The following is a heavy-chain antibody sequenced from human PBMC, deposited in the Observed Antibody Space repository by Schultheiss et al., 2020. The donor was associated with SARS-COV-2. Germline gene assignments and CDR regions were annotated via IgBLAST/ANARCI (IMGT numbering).Heavy chain of an antibody. D-gene: IGHD4-23*01. V-gene: IGHV3-15*01. J-gene: IGHJ6*02. CDR2: IKSKTDGGTT. CDR3: TTPLITVVTSYYYGMDV. CDR1: GFTFSNAW. Sequence: GESLKISCAASGFTFSNAWMSWVRQAPGKGLEWVGRIKSKTDGGTTDYAAPVKGRFTISRDDSKNTLYLQMNSLKTEDTAVYYCTTPLITVVTSYYYGMDVWGQGTTVTVSS.